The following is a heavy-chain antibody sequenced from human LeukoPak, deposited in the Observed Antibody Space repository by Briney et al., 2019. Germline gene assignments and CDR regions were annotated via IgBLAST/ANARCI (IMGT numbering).Heavy chain of an antibody. CDR1: GITLSNYG. Sequence: GGSLTLSCAVSGITLSNYGMSWVRQAPGKGLEWVAGISGSGGSTNYADSVRGRFTISRDNPKNTLFLQMKSLRAEDTAVYFCAKRGVVIRVILVGFHKEAYYFDSWGQGALVTVSS. D-gene: IGHD3-22*01. CDR3: AKRGVVIRVILVGFHKEAYYFDS. J-gene: IGHJ4*02. V-gene: IGHV3-23*01. CDR2: ISGSGGST.